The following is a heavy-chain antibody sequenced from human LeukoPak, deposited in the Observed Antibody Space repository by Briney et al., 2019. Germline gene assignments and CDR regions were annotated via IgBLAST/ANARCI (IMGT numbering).Heavy chain of an antibody. CDR1: GYTLTELS. J-gene: IGHJ3*02. CDR2: FDPDDGET. CDR3: ATDKPSGGIWSGYYFVRRAFDI. D-gene: IGHD3-3*01. V-gene: IGHV1-24*01. Sequence: ASVKVSCKVSGYTLTELSMHWVRQAPGKGLEWMGGFDPDDGETNYAQKFQGRVTMTEDTSPDTAYIELSSLRSEDTGVYYCATDKPSGGIWSGYYFVRRAFDIWGQGTMVTVSS.